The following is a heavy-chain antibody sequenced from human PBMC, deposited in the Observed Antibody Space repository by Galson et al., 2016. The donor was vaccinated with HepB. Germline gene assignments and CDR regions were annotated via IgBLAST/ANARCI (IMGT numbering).Heavy chain of an antibody. CDR1: GFAFSDYY. D-gene: IGHD3-10*01. Sequence: SLRLSCAASGFAFSDYYMSWIRQAPAKGLEWLSYISGSSSYTDYADAVKGRSTIFRDNAKNSLDLEIDSLRAEDTAVYYCARVRGYYGSGTYLYKFDLWGQGTLVTVSS. V-gene: IGHV3-11*06. CDR2: ISGSSSYT. CDR3: ARVRGYYGSGTYLYKFDL. J-gene: IGHJ4*02.